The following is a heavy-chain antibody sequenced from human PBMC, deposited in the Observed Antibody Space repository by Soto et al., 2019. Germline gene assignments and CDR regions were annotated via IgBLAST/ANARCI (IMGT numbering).Heavy chain of an antibody. D-gene: IGHD2-15*01. V-gene: IGHV3-23*01. Sequence: GGSLRLSCAASGFTFSSYAMSWVRQAPGKGLEWVSAISGSGGSTYYADSVKGRFTISRDNSKNTLYLQMNSLRAEDTAVYYCAKDNAGYCSGGSCYSGYYYGMDVWGQGTTVTVSS. CDR2: ISGSGGST. CDR3: AKDNAGYCSGGSCYSGYYYGMDV. CDR1: GFTFSSYA. J-gene: IGHJ6*02.